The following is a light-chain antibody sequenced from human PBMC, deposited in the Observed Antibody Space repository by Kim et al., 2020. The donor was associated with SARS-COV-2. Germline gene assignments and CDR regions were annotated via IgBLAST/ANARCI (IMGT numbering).Light chain of an antibody. Sequence: QSALTQPPSASGSPGQSVTISCTGTSSDVGGYNYFSWYQQHPGKAPKLMIYEVNKRPSGIPDRFSASKSGNTASLTVSGLQAEDEADYYCSSYAGSNNVFGTGTKVTVL. V-gene: IGLV2-8*01. J-gene: IGLJ1*01. CDR3: SSYAGSNNV. CDR1: SSDVGGYNY. CDR2: EVN.